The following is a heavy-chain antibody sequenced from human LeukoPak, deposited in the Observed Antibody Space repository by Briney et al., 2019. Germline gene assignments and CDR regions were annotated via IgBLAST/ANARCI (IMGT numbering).Heavy chain of an antibody. D-gene: IGHD2-8*01. CDR2: IYHSGST. CDR1: GYSISSGYY. J-gene: IGHJ3*02. CDR3: ACGYWTNGVLYEDAFYI. V-gene: IGHV4-38-2*01. Sequence: SEPLSLPCAVSGYSISSGYYWGWVRQPPGEGLEWVGSIYHSGSTYYNPSLKRRVTISVDTSKNQFSRKLSPVTAAVTAVYYCACGYWTNGVLYEDAFYIWGQGTMVTVSS.